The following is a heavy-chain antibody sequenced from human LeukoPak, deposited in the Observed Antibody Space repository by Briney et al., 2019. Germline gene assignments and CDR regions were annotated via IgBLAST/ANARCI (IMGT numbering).Heavy chain of an antibody. CDR2: ISSSSSYI. V-gene: IGHV3-21*01. D-gene: IGHD6-13*01. CDR1: GFTFSSYS. J-gene: IGHJ4*02. CDR3: ARFIAATGVDS. Sequence: KPGGSLRLSCAASGFTFSSYSMNWVRQAPGKGLEWVSSISSSSSYIYYADSVKGRFTTSRDNAKNSLFLQMNSLRAGDTAVYYCARFIAATGVDSWGQGTLVTVSS.